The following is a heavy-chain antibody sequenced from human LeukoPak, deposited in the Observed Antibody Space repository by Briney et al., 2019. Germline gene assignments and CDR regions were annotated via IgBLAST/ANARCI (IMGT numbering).Heavy chain of an antibody. CDR3: ARDNSPGWFDP. V-gene: IGHV3-23*01. D-gene: IGHD4-11*01. Sequence: PGGSLRLSCAASGFTFSSYGMSWVRQAPGKGLEWVSSFSGSGDSTYYADSVKGRFTISRDNSKNALYLQMNSLRAEDTAVYYCARDNSPGWFDPWGQGTLVTVSS. CDR1: GFTFSSYG. J-gene: IGHJ5*02. CDR2: FSGSGDST.